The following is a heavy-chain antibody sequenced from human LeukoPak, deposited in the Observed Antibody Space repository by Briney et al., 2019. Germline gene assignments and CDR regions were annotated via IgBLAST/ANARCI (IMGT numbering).Heavy chain of an antibody. Sequence: PSETLSLTCTVSGGPISSNYWSWIRQPAGKGLEWIGRVYSSGSTNYNPSLKSRVTISVDTSKNQFSLKLSSVTAADTAVYYCARVASSSWYGADYWGQGTLVTVSS. CDR2: VYSSGST. CDR3: ARVASSSWYGADY. D-gene: IGHD6-13*01. J-gene: IGHJ4*02. V-gene: IGHV4-4*07. CDR1: GGPISSNY.